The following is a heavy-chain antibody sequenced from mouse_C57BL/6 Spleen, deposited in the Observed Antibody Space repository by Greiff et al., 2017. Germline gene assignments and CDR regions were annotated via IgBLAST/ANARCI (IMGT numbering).Heavy chain of an antibody. CDR2: ISSGGSYT. Sequence: EVMLVESGGDLVTPGGSLKLSCAASGFTFSSYGMSWVRQTPDKRLEWVATISSGGSYTYYPDSVKGRFTISRDNAKNTLYLQMSSLKSEDTDMYDCARRDSYFDYWGQGTTLTVSS. J-gene: IGHJ2*01. CDR3: ARRDSYFDY. V-gene: IGHV5-6*02. CDR1: GFTFSSYG.